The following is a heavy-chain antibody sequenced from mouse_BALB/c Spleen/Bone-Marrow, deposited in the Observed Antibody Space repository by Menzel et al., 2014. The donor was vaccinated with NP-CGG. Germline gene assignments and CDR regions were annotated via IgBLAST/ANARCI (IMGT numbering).Heavy chain of an antibody. CDR3: ARSRDYYGNSLDY. Sequence: EVKLVESGPSLVKPSQTLSLTCSVTGDSITSGYWNWIRKFPGNKLEYMGYISYSGSTYYNPSLKSRISITRDTSKNQYYLQLNSVTTEDTATYYWARSRDYYGNSLDYWGQGTTLTVSS. V-gene: IGHV3-8*02. J-gene: IGHJ2*01. D-gene: IGHD2-1*01. CDR1: GDSITSGY. CDR2: ISYSGST.